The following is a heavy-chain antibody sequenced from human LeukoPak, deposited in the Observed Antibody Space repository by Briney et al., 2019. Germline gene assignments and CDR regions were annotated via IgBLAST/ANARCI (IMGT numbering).Heavy chain of an antibody. J-gene: IGHJ6*03. CDR1: GGSISTSNYY. V-gene: IGHV4-39*07. D-gene: IGHD3-10*01. CDR2: IFYSGST. Sequence: PSEALSLTCTVSGGSISTSNYYWGWIRQPPGKGLEWIGNIFYSGSTYYSPSVKSRVTISLDTSRNQFSLKLNSVTAADTAVYYCAKGGRVGGGITMIRGVRNFYYYMDVWGKGTTVIISS. CDR3: AKGGRVGGGITMIRGVRNFYYYMDV.